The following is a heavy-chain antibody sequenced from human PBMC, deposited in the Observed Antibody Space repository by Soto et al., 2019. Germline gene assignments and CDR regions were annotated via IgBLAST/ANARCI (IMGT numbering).Heavy chain of an antibody. J-gene: IGHJ6*04. V-gene: IGHV1-69*01. CDR2: IIPIFGTA. D-gene: IGHD5-12*01. CDR1: LGTFRIYA. CDR3: ARTAGGYDWRNYYYGMDD. Sequence: SVEVSCQASLGTFRIYAVSWVRQAPGNGLEWMGGIIPIFGTANYAQKFQCRVTITADESTSTAYMELSSLRSEDTAVYYCARTAGGYDWRNYYYGMDDWGNGTTVTFSS.